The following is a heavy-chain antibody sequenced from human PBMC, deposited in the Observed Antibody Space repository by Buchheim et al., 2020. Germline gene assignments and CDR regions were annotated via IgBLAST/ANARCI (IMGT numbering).Heavy chain of an antibody. CDR1: GFSFSTYG. D-gene: IGHD6-6*01. V-gene: IGHV3-30*18. J-gene: IGHJ4*02. CDR2: ISDDGSNK. CDR3: AKRRREYSSSPFDY. Sequence: QVQLVESGGGVVQPGRSLRLSCTASGFSFSTYGMHWVRQAPGKGLEWVAFISDDGSNKYYADSVKGRFTIYRDNSKKTLHLQMSSVRVEDTAVYYCAKRRREYSSSPFDYWGQGTL.